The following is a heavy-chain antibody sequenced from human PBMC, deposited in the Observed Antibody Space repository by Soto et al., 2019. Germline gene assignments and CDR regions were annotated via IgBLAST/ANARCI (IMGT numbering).Heavy chain of an antibody. CDR1: GGSISRSSYY. V-gene: IGHV4-39*01. CDR3: ARHSYDSCSGSDTEP. D-gene: IGHD3-10*01. CDR2: IYYSGRT. Sequence: QLQLQESGPGLVKPSETLSLTCTVSGGSISRSSYYWGWIRQPPGKGLEWIGSIYYSGRTYYNPSRKSRVTIPVATSKTHFPLKRSSVTAADTAVYYCARHSYDSCSGSDTEPWGQGTLVTVSS. J-gene: IGHJ5*02.